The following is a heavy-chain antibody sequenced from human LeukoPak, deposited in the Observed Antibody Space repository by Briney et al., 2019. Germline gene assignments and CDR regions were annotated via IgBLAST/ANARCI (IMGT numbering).Heavy chain of an antibody. J-gene: IGHJ4*02. V-gene: IGHV4-4*02. CDR2: IYHSGST. D-gene: IGHD6-25*01. Sequence: SETLSLTCAVSGGSISSSNWWSWVRQPPGKGLEWIGEIYHSGSTNYNPSLKSRVTISVDKSKNQFSLKLSSVTAADTAVYYCARALAATRPNYFDYWGQGTLVTVSS. CDR3: ARALAATRPNYFDY. CDR1: GGSISSSNW.